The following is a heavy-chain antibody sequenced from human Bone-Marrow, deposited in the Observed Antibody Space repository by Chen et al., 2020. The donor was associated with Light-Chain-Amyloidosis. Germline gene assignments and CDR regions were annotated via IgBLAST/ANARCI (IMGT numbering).Heavy chain of an antibody. V-gene: IGHV3-23*01. CDR2: ISGGGERT. Sequence: VQLLESVGGLVKPGGSLRLSCAASGLSFYPYGRSWVRQAPGKGLEWVSGISGGGERTFYADSVKGRFTVSLDSSKNTLYLQMNSLRVDDTAVYYCAQDFTSGVTAFDDPFDVWGQGTMVTVSP. CDR1: GLSFYPYG. D-gene: IGHD2-21*02. J-gene: IGHJ3*01. CDR3: AQDFTSGVTAFDDPFDV.